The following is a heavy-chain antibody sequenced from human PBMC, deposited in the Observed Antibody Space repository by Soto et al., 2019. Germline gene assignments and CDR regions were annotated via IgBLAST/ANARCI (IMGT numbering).Heavy chain of an antibody. Sequence: GGSLRLSCAASGFIVSSNVMSWIRQAPGKGLGWVSLGYSCGSRFYADSVKRRFTVSRDNTKNTLFLQMNSLRADDTAVYYCARKMTGPDWDYIDYWGQGALVTVSS. CDR3: ARKMTGPDWDYIDY. V-gene: IGHV3-53*01. J-gene: IGHJ4*02. CDR2: GYSCGSR. CDR1: GFIVSSNV. D-gene: IGHD3-9*01.